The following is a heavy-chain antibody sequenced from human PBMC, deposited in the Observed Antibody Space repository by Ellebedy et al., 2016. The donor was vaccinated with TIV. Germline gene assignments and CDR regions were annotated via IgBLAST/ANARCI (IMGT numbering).Heavy chain of an antibody. CDR3: AMYYDSIGPFFDY. CDR2: IYHSGST. D-gene: IGHD3-22*01. V-gene: IGHV4-4*02. Sequence: SETLSLXCAVSGGSISNNNWWNWVRQPPGKGLEWIGEIYHSGSTNYNPSLKSRVTISLDKSKNHFSLKLNSVTAADTALYYCAMYYDSIGPFFDYWGQGTLVTVSS. CDR1: GGSISNNNW. J-gene: IGHJ4*02.